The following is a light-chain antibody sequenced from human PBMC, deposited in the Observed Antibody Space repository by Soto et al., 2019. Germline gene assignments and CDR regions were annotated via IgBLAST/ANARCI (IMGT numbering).Light chain of an antibody. CDR2: GAS. CDR3: QQYGTSLCT. V-gene: IGKV3-20*01. Sequence: EIVLTQSPGTLSLSPGERATLSCRASQSVSSNYLAWYQQKPGQAPRLLIYGASSRATGIPDRFSGSGSGTDFTLTISRLEPEDFAVYYCQQYGTSLCTFGQGTKVEIK. J-gene: IGKJ1*01. CDR1: QSVSSNY.